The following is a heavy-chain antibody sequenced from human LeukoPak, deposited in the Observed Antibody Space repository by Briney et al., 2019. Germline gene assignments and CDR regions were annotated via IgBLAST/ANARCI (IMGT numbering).Heavy chain of an antibody. Sequence: SLKVSCKASGGTFSTYAISWVRQAPGQGLEWMGGIIPVFGTANYAQKLQGRVTITADESTSTAYMELSSLRSEDTAVFYCARDRVVGLGIDNAFDIWGHGTMVTVSS. CDR1: GGTFSTYA. V-gene: IGHV1-69*01. CDR3: ARDRVVGLGIDNAFDI. D-gene: IGHD2-15*01. J-gene: IGHJ3*02. CDR2: IIPVFGTA.